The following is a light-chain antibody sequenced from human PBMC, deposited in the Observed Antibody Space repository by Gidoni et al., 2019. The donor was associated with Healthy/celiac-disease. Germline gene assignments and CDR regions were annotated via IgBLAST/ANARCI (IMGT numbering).Light chain of an antibody. J-gene: IGLJ2*01. Sequence: QSVLKQPPAVSGAPGQWVTISGTGSSSNIGAGYDGHWYQQLTGNAPKRLIYGNTNRPSWVPDRFSGSKSGTSASLAITGLQAEDEADYYCQSYDSSLSGSVFGGGTKLTVL. V-gene: IGLV1-40*01. CDR1: SSNIGAGYD. CDR2: GNT. CDR3: QSYDSSLSGSV.